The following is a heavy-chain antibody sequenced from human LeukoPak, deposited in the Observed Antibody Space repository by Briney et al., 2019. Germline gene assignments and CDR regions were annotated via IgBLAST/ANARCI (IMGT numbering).Heavy chain of an antibody. D-gene: IGHD6-19*01. Sequence: SETLCLTCTVSGGSISGWYWSWIRQPPGKGLERIGYIYGSGNTNYNPSLKSRVTMSIDTSKNQFSLKLTSVTAADTATYYCARETSLAGFASGLGFNYWGQGILVTVSS. CDR2: IYGSGNT. J-gene: IGHJ4*02. CDR1: GGSISGWY. CDR3: ARETSLAGFASGLGFNY. V-gene: IGHV4-59*01.